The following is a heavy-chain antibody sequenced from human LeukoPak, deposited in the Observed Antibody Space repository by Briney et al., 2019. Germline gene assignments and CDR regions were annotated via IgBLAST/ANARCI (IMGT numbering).Heavy chain of an antibody. J-gene: IGHJ6*02. D-gene: IGHD3-22*01. CDR3: ARESYYDSSGYQSWPMDV. CDR1: GFTFSSYA. CDR2: ISYDGSNK. V-gene: IGHV3-30-3*01. Sequence: PGGSLRLSCAASGFTFSSYAMHWVRQAPGKGLEWVAVISYDGSNKNYADSVKGRFTTSRDNSKNTLYLQMKSLRAEDTAVYHCARESYYDSSGYQSWPMDVWGQGTTVTVSS.